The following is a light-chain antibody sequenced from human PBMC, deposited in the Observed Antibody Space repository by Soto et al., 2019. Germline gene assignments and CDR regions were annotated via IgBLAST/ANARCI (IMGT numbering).Light chain of an antibody. V-gene: IGKV3-15*01. CDR2: GAS. Sequence: IVLTQSPATLSLSPGKRATLSRRASQNISSYLIWYQQKPGQAPRLLIYGASSRAPGIPDRFSGSGSGTDFTLTITSLQSEDFAVYYCQLYDNWPWTFGRGTKVDIK. J-gene: IGKJ1*01. CDR1: QNISSY. CDR3: QLYDNWPWT.